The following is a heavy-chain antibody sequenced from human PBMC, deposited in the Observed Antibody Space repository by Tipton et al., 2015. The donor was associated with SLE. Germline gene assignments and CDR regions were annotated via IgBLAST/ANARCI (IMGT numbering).Heavy chain of an antibody. V-gene: IGHV3-23*03. Sequence: GSLRLSCAASGFTLRPYAMTWVRQAPGMGLEWVSFIYSGGSTYYAESMKGRFTISRDNSKNTLYLQMNSLRAEDTAVYYCAREGNWNGEFDYWGQGTLVTVSS. D-gene: IGHD1-1*01. CDR1: GFTLRPYA. CDR3: AREGNWNGEFDY. CDR2: IYSGGST. J-gene: IGHJ4*02.